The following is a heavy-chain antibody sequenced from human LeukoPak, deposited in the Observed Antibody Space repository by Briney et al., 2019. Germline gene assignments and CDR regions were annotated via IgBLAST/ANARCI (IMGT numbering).Heavy chain of an antibody. CDR2: IWYDGSNK. CDR1: GFTFSSYG. D-gene: IGHD6-13*01. Sequence: GGSLRLSCAASGFTFSSYGMHWVRQAPGKGLEWVAVIWYDGSNKYYADSVKGRFTISRGNSKNTLYLQMNSLRAEDTAVYYCAKEKPNPYSSSWYVIDAFDIWGQGTMVTVSS. J-gene: IGHJ3*02. V-gene: IGHV3-33*06. CDR3: AKEKPNPYSSSWYVIDAFDI.